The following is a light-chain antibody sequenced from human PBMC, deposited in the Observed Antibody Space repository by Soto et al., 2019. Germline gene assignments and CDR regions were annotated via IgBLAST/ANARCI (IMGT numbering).Light chain of an antibody. CDR1: SSDVGGYNF. CDR3: SSYAGNNNPYV. Sequence: QSALTQPPSASGSPGQSVTISCTGTSSDVGGYNFVSWYQQHPGKAPKLMIYEVSKRPSGVPDRFSGSKSGNTASLTVSGLQAEDEADYYCSSYAGNNNPYVFGTGTTLTVL. J-gene: IGLJ1*01. V-gene: IGLV2-8*01. CDR2: EVS.